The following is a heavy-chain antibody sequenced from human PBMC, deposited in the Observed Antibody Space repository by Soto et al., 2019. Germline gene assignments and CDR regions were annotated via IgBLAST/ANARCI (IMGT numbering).Heavy chain of an antibody. CDR1: ITFSRFG. V-gene: IGHV3-33*01. Sequence: QVQLVESGGGVVQPGRSLRLSCAASITFSRFGMHWVRQAPGKGLEWVAGIWFDGSNKYYSDSVKGRFTISRDNSKNTLYLQMNSLRDEDTAVYYCARDLTFDHYYGMDVWGQGTTVTVAS. CDR3: ARDLTFDHYYGMDV. CDR2: IWFDGSNK. D-gene: IGHD3-9*01. J-gene: IGHJ6*02.